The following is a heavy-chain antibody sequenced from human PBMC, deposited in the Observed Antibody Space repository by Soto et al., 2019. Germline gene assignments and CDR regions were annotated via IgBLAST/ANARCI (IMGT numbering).Heavy chain of an antibody. V-gene: IGHV3-13*04. D-gene: IGHD3-10*01. CDR3: ARSRGADFDY. CDR1: GFTLSKYD. CDR2: IGPAGDT. Sequence: EVQLGESGGALVQPGGSLRLSCAASGFTLSKYDMHWVRQATGKGLEWVSAIGPAGDTYYPGSVKGRFTISRENAKNSLYLQMTSLRGADTAVYYCARSRGADFDYWGQGTLVTVSP. J-gene: IGHJ4*02.